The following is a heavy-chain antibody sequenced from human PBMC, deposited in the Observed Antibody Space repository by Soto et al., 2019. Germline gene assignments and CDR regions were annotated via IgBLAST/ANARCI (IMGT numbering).Heavy chain of an antibody. V-gene: IGHV3-30*18. Sequence: QVQLVESGGGVVQPGGSLILSCAASRFTLSNCGMHWVRQAPGRGLEWVAMISHDGNDKHYIDSVKGRFTISRDDSKNTLYLQMNSLIPEDTAVYYCAKDLYTSGWYNYFDPWGQGTLVTVSS. CDR2: ISHDGNDK. CDR3: AKDLYTSGWYNYFDP. J-gene: IGHJ5*02. D-gene: IGHD6-19*01. CDR1: RFTLSNCG.